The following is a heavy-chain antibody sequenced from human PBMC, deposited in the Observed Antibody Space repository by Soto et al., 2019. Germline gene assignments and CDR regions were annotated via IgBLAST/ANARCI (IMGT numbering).Heavy chain of an antibody. J-gene: IGHJ4*02. CDR2: IYHSGTT. V-gene: IGHV4-38-2*01. CDR3: ARGLFGHFDY. Sequence: TSETLSLTCAVSGYSISSGYYWGWIRQPPGKGLEWIGTIYHSGTTYYNPSLKSRVTISVDTSKNQFSLKLSSVTAADTAVYYCARGLFGHFDYWGQGTLVTVSS. CDR1: GYSISSGYY. D-gene: IGHD2-21*01.